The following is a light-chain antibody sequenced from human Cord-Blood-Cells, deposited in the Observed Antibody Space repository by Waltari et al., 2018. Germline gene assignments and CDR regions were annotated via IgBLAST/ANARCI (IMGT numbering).Light chain of an antibody. J-gene: IGKJ5*01. CDR3: QQYNNGPIT. CDR2: GAS. V-gene: IGKV3-15*01. Sequence: EIVMTQSPPTLSASPGERATLSCRASQSVSSNLALYQQKPGQAPSLLSYGASTSATGIPARFSGSGSGTEVTLTSSSLPSENFAVYYCQQYNNGPITFGQGTRLEIK. CDR1: QSVSSN.